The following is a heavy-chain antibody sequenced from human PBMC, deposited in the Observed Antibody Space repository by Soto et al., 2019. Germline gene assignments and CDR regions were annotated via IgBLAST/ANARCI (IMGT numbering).Heavy chain of an antibody. CDR1: GDYISSYY. V-gene: IGHV4-59*01. J-gene: IGHJ4*02. CDR2: IYYSGRT. Sequence: QVQLQESAPRLVKPSETLSLTCTVSGDYISSYYWTWIRQPPGKGLEYIGYIYYSGRTYYNPCLKSRGTISGDTSKNHFSLKLSSVTAADTAVYYCARGHLGITTTGTSYDFGYWGQGTLVTVS. CDR3: ARGHLGITTTGTSYDFGY. D-gene: IGHD6-13*01.